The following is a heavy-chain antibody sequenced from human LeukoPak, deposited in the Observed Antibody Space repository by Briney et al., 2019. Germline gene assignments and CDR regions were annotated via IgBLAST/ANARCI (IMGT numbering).Heavy chain of an antibody. D-gene: IGHD3-22*01. V-gene: IGHV3-7*01. Sequence: PGGSLRLSCAASGFTFSSYAMSWVRQAPGKGLEWVANIKQDGSEKYYVDSVKGRFTISRDNAKNSLYLQMNSLRAEDTAVYYCARDSSGSLGAFDIWGQGTMVTVSS. CDR2: IKQDGSEK. CDR1: GFTFSSYA. CDR3: ARDSSGSLGAFDI. J-gene: IGHJ3*02.